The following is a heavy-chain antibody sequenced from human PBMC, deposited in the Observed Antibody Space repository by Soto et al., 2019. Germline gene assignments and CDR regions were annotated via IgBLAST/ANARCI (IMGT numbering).Heavy chain of an antibody. CDR3: ARDRYFYDSRGYWTWLFDY. Sequence: QVQLVESGGGVVQPGRSLRLSCAASGFTFSDYAMHWVRQAPGKGLEWVAVISYDGSSEDYADSVRGRFTISRDNSKNTLYLQMNGLRAEDTAVYYCARDRYFYDSRGYWTWLFDYWGQGTLVTVSS. CDR2: ISYDGSSE. V-gene: IGHV3-30-3*01. J-gene: IGHJ4*02. CDR1: GFTFSDYA. D-gene: IGHD3-22*01.